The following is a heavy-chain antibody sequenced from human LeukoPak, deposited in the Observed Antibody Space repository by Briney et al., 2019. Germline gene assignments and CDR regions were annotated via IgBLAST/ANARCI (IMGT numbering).Heavy chain of an antibody. CDR2: INPNSGGT. Sequence: AAVKDSCMASGYTFTGYYMHWVRPAPGQGREWVGCINPNSGGTHYARKVHGRITMNRATSISKAYMERSRLRSADTAEYYWARAFSGAVVPLPRHWGQGTVVTVSS. V-gene: IGHV1-2*02. D-gene: IGHD3-22*01. CDR3: ARAFSGAVVPLPRH. J-gene: IGHJ1*01. CDR1: GYTFTGYY.